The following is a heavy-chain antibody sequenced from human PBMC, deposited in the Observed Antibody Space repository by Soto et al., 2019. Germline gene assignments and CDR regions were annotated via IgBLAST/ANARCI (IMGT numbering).Heavy chain of an antibody. CDR1: GGSISSYY. Sequence: PSETLSLSCTVSGGSISSYYWCWIRQPPGKGLEWIGYIYYSGSTNYNPSLKSRVTISVDTSKNQLSLKLSSVTAADTDVYYCARVFVRGYYGMDVWGQGTTVTVSS. CDR3: ARVFVRGYYGMDV. CDR2: IYYSGST. V-gene: IGHV4-59*01. J-gene: IGHJ6*02. D-gene: IGHD2-15*01.